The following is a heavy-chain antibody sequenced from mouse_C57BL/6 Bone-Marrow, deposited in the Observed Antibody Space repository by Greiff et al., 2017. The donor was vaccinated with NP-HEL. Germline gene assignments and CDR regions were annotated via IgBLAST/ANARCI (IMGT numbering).Heavy chain of an antibody. CDR2: ISSGGSYT. V-gene: IGHV5-6*02. Sequence: DVKLVESGGDLVKPGGSLKLSCAASGFTFSSYGMSWVRQTPDKRLEWVATISSGGSYTYYPDSVKGRFTISRDNAKNTLYLQMSSLKSEDTAMYYCARGYRKAWFAYWGQGTSVTVSS. CDR1: GFTFSSYG. D-gene: IGHD2-14*01. J-gene: IGHJ4*01. CDR3: ARGYRKAWFAY.